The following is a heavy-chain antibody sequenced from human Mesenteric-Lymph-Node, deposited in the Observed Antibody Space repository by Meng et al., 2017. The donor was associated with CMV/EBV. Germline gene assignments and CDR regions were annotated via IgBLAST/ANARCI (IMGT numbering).Heavy chain of an antibody. J-gene: IGHJ6*02. V-gene: IGHV1-2*02. CDR2: INPNSGGT. Sequence: ASVKVSCKASGYTFTGYYMHWVRQAPGQGLEWMGWINPNSGGTNYAQKFQGRVTMTRDTSISTAYMELRSLRSDGTAVYYCARDWGYCSSTSCYGMDVWGQGTTVTVSS. CDR3: ARDWGYCSSTSCYGMDV. D-gene: IGHD2-2*01. CDR1: GYTFTGYY.